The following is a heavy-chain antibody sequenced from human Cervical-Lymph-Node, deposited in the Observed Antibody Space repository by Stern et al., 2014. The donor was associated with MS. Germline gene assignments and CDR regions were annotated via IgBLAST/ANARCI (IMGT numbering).Heavy chain of an antibody. J-gene: IGHJ4*02. CDR2: IYPYDSDT. CDR1: GYSFTIYY. Sequence: VQLVESGAEVKKPGESLKISCKLSGYSFTIYYIAWVRQMPGKGLEWMGVIYPYDSDTTYSPSFQDQFTISADKSITTAYLQWSSLRASDTAMYYCARHVQGFDYWGQGTLVTVSS. CDR3: ARHVQGFDY. V-gene: IGHV5-51*01.